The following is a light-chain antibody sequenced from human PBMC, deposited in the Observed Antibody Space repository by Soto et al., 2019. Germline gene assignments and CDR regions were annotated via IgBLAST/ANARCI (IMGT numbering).Light chain of an antibody. CDR1: QSVSSY. CDR3: QQRSDWPST. CDR2: DAS. J-gene: IGKJ4*01. Sequence: EIVLTQSPATLSLSPGERATLSCRASQSVSSYLAWYQQKPGQAPRLLIYDASNRATGIPARFSGSGSGTDFTLTISSLAPDDFAFYYCQQRSDWPSTFGGGTKVQIK. V-gene: IGKV3-11*01.